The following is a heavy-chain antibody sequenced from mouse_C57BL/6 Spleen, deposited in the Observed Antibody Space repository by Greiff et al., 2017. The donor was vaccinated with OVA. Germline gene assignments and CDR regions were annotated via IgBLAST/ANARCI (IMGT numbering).Heavy chain of an antibody. CDR3: ANYASYYFDY. Sequence: EVQVVESGPGLVKPSQSLSLTCSVTGYSITSGYYWNWIRQFPGNKLEWMGYISYDGSNNYNPSLKNRISITRDTSKNQFFLKLNSVTTEDTATYYCANYASYYFDYWGQGTTLTVSS. CDR1: GYSITSGYY. D-gene: IGHD2-4*01. V-gene: IGHV3-6*01. J-gene: IGHJ2*01. CDR2: ISYDGSN.